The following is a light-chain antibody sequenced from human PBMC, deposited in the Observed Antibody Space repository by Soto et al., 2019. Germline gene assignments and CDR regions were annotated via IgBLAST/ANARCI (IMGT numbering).Light chain of an antibody. CDR3: QQYNNWPPT. Sequence: EIVMTQSPATLSVSPGERATLSCRASQSVSSNLAWYQQKPGQAPRRLIYGASTRATGIPARFSGSRSGTEFTLPIRSLQSEDFAVYYCQQYNNWPPTFGQGTRLEIQ. CDR1: QSVSSN. V-gene: IGKV3-15*01. J-gene: IGKJ5*01. CDR2: GAS.